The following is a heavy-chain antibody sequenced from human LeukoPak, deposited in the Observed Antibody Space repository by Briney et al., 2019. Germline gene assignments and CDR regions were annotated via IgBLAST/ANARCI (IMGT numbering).Heavy chain of an antibody. CDR1: GGSISGYY. J-gene: IGHJ4*02. Sequence: PSETLSLTCTVSGGSISGYYWSWIRQPPGKGLEWIGYIHYIGSTNYNPSLKSRVTISVDTSKNQFSLKLSSVTAADTAVYYCARDVKPQDYWGQGTLVTVSS. V-gene: IGHV4-59*01. CDR3: ARDVKPQDY. CDR2: IHYIGST.